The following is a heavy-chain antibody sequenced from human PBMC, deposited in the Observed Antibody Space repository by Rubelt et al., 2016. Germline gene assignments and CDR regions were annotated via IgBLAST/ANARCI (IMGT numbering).Heavy chain of an antibody. Sequence: GGGVAQPGGSLRLSCAASGFTFSSYGMHWVRQAPGKGLEWVAFIRNDGSNEYYADSVKGRFTISRDNSKNTLYLQMNSLRVEDTAVYYCAPPISGYSSGWYVYWGQGTLVTVSS. D-gene: IGHD6-19*01. CDR3: APPISGYSSGWYVY. CDR2: IRNDGSNE. V-gene: IGHV3-30*02. J-gene: IGHJ4*02. CDR1: GFTFSSYG.